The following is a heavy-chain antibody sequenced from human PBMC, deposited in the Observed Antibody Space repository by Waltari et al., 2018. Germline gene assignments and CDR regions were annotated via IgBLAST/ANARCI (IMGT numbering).Heavy chain of an antibody. Sequence: QVQLVESGGGVVQPGGSLRLSCAASGFTFSSYGMHWVRQAPGKGLEGVAFIRYDGSNKYYADSVKGRFTISRDNSKNTLYLQMNSLRAEDTAVYYCANWLGGDQGYWGQGTLVTVSS. CDR2: IRYDGSNK. J-gene: IGHJ4*02. CDR1: GFTFSSYG. D-gene: IGHD2-21*01. CDR3: ANWLGGDQGY. V-gene: IGHV3-30*02.